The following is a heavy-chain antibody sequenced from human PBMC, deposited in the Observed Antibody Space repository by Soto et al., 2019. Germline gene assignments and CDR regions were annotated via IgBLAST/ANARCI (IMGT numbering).Heavy chain of an antibody. D-gene: IGHD5-12*01. Sequence: ESGGGVVQPGRSLRLSCAASGFTFSSYAMHWVRQAPGTGLEWVAVISYDGSNKYYADSVKGRFTISRDNSKNTLYLQTNSLRAEDTAVYYCARDKAATRAVDIVATMGLRIDYWGQGTLVTVSS. CDR1: GFTFSSYA. CDR3: ARDKAATRAVDIVATMGLRIDY. V-gene: IGHV3-30-3*01. J-gene: IGHJ4*02. CDR2: ISYDGSNK.